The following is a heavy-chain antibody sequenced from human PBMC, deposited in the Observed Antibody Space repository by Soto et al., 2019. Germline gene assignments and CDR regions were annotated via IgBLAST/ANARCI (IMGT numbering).Heavy chain of an antibody. D-gene: IGHD4-17*01. CDR1: GGPFSGYY. V-gene: IGHV4-34*01. Sequence: PSETLSLTCAVYGGPFSGYYWSWIRQPPGKGLEWIGEINHSGSTSQNPSLKSRVTISVDTSKNQFSLKLSSVTAADTAVYYCAGEVLTVTTSADCRGQGPLVTGS. J-gene: IGHJ4*02. CDR3: AGEVLTVTTSADC. CDR2: INHSGST.